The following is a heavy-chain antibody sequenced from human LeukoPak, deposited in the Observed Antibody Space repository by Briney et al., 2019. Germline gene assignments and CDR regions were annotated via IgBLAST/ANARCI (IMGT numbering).Heavy chain of an antibody. CDR2: IIPIFGIA. D-gene: IGHD3-22*01. V-gene: IGHV1-69*04. J-gene: IGHJ4*02. Sequence: SVKVSCKASGGTFSSYAISWVRQAPGQGLEWMGRIIPIFGIANYAQKFQGRVTITADKSTSTAYMELSSLRSEDRAVYYCGASSYYYDSSGFIDYWGQGTLVTVSS. CDR3: GASSYYYDSSGFIDY. CDR1: GGTFSSYA.